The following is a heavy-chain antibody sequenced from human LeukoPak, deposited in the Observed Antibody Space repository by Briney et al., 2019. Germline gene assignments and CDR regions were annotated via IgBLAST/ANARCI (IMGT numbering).Heavy chain of an antibody. Sequence: PGGSLRLSCAASGFTFDDYGMSWVRQAPGKGLEWVSGINWNGGSTGYADSVKGRFTISRDNAKNSLYLQMNSLRAEDTALYYCARDLGSGGGYRFVAGFDYWGQGTLVTVSS. CDR2: INWNGGST. CDR1: GFTFDDYG. V-gene: IGHV3-20*04. J-gene: IGHJ4*02. D-gene: IGHD3-16*02. CDR3: ARDLGSGGGYRFVAGFDY.